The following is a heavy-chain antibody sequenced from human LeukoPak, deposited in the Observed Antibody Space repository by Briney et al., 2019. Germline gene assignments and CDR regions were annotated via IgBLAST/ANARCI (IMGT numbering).Heavy chain of an antibody. CDR3: ARLRRPRLAEFDY. CDR1: GYSISSGYY. Sequence: SETLSLTCTVSGYSISSGYYWGWIRQPPGKGLKWIGSISHSGSTYYNPSLKSRVTISVDTSKNQFSLKLSSLTAADTAVYYCARLRRPRLAEFDYWGQGTLVTVSS. D-gene: IGHD3-3*02. V-gene: IGHV4-38-2*02. J-gene: IGHJ4*02. CDR2: ISHSGST.